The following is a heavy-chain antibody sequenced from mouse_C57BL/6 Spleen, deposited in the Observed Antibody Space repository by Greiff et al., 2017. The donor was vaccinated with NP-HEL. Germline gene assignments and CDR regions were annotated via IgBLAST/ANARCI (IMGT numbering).Heavy chain of an antibody. J-gene: IGHJ2*01. CDR3: ARSYDLDY. CDR1: GFTFSDYG. Sequence: HLVESGGGLVKPGGSLKLSCAASGFTFSDYGMHWVRQAPEKGLEWVAYISSGSSTIYYADTVKGRFTISRDNAKNTLFLQMTSLRSEDTAMYYCARSYDLDYWGQGTTLTVSS. CDR2: ISSGSSTI. D-gene: IGHD2-3*01. V-gene: IGHV5-17*01.